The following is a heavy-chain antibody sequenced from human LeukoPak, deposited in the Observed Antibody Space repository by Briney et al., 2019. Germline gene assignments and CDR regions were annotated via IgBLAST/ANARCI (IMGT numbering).Heavy chain of an antibody. CDR2: ITSDGSSP. D-gene: IGHD2-21*01. Sequence: PGGSLRLSRAASGFTFSSYWMDWGRHAPGKGLGWVSRITSDGSSPNYADPVKGRFPNSRDHAKDTLYLQMNSLRAGDTAVDYCARALPDSAQGIVWGQGTLVTV. J-gene: IGHJ4*02. CDR1: GFTFSSYW. CDR3: ARALPDSAQGIV. V-gene: IGHV3-74*01.